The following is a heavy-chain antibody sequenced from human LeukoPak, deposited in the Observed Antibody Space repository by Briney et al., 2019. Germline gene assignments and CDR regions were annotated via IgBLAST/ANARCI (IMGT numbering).Heavy chain of an antibody. CDR1: GGTFSRYA. V-gene: IGHV1-69*13. CDR3: ASKYGDYGPFDY. D-gene: IGHD4-17*01. J-gene: IGHJ4*02. Sequence: ASVKVSCKASGGTFSRYAISWERQAPGLWLELMGGIIPIFGTANYAQKFQGRVTITADESTSTAYMELSSLRSEDTAVYYCASKYGDYGPFDYWGQGTLVTVSS. CDR2: IIPIFGTA.